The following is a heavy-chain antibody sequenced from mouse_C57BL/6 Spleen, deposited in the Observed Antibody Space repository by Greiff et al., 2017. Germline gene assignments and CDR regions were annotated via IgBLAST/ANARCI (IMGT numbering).Heavy chain of an antibody. CDR2: LWSGGST. CDR3: AREGSLRGYAMDY. J-gene: IGHJ4*01. Sequence: VQLQQSGPGLVQPSQSLSITCTVSGFSLTSYGVHWVRQSPGKGLEWLGVLWSGGSTDYNAAFISRLSISKDNSKSQVFFKMNSLQADDTAIYYCAREGSLRGYAMDYWGQGTSVTVSS. D-gene: IGHD1-1*01. V-gene: IGHV2-2*01. CDR1: GFSLTSYG.